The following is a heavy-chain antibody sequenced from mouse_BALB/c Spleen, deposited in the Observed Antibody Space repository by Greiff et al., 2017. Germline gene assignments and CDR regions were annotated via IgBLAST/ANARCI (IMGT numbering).Heavy chain of an antibody. Sequence: VQLQESGPGLVAPSQSLSITCTVSGFSLTGYGVNWVRQPPGKGLEWLGMIWGDGSTDYNSALKSRLSISKDNSKSQVFLKMNSLQTDDTARYYCARGLRRGDYAMDYWGQGTSVTVSS. J-gene: IGHJ4*01. CDR3: ARGLRRGDYAMDY. D-gene: IGHD2-4*01. CDR2: IWGDGST. CDR1: GFSLTGYG. V-gene: IGHV2-6-7*01.